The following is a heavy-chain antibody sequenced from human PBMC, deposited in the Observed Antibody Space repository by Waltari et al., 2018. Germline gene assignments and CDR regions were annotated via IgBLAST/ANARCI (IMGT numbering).Heavy chain of an antibody. V-gene: IGHV3-23*01. D-gene: IGHD3-22*01. J-gene: IGHJ3*02. CDR2: IRVSGGGT. CDR1: GFTFSSYA. CDR3: AKSDYYDSSIGAFDI. Sequence: EVQLLESGGGLVQPGGSLRLSCAASGFTFSSYAMSWVRQAPGKGLERVSAIRVSGGGTSYADSVKGRFTISRDNSKNTLDLQMHSLRAEDTAVYYCAKSDYYDSSIGAFDIWGQGTMVTVSS.